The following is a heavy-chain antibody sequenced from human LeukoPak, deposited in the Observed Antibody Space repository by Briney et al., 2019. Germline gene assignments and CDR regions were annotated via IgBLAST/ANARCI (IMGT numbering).Heavy chain of an antibody. V-gene: IGHV4-59*01. J-gene: IGHJ5*02. CDR2: IYYTGST. CDR1: GGSISTYY. D-gene: IGHD3-10*01. CDR3: ARGRGDARGTSFDP. Sequence: NPSETLSLTCSVSGGSISTYYWSWIRQPPGKGLEWIGYIYYTGSTTYNPSLKSRVSISVDTSKNKFSLDLNSVSAADTAVYYCARGRGDARGTSFDPWGQGTLVTVSS.